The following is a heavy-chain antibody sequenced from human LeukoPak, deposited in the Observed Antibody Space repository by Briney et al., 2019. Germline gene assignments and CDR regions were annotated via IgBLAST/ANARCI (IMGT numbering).Heavy chain of an antibody. CDR3: AREGSGYGDY. CDR1: GFTFSSYG. V-gene: IGHV3-48*01. CDR2: ISSSSSTI. Sequence: GGSLRLSCAASGFTFSSYGVSWVRQAPGKGLEWVSYISSSSSTIYYADSVKGRFTISRDNAKNSLYLQMNSLRAEDTAVYYCAREGSGYGDYWGQGTLVTVSS. D-gene: IGHD5-12*01. J-gene: IGHJ4*02.